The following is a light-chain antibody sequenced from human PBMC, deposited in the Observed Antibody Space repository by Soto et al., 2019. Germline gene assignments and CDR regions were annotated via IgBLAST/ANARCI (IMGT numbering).Light chain of an antibody. Sequence: QSVLTQPPSASGTPGPRVTISCSGSSSNSGSNYVYWYQQLPGTAPKLLIYRNNQRPSGVPDRFSGSKSGTSASLAISGLRSEDEADYYCAAWDDSLKVFGGGTKLTVL. CDR1: SSNSGSNY. J-gene: IGLJ2*01. V-gene: IGLV1-47*01. CDR3: AAWDDSLKV. CDR2: RNN.